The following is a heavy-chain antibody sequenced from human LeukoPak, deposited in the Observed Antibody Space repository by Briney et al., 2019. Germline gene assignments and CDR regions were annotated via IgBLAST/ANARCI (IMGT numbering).Heavy chain of an antibody. J-gene: IGHJ6*04. V-gene: IGHV1-69*06. D-gene: IGHD1-1*01. CDR3: AARDNGNDLLSYHAMDV. CDR1: GGSLRRYA. Sequence: SVKVSCKASGGSLRRYAFAWVRQAPGQGLGWMGGIMPVLDTGSYAQGLQGRVTITAGRSTSTAYMELRSLRPEDTALYYCAARDNGNDLLSYHAMDVWGNGTTVTVSS. CDR2: IMPVLDTG.